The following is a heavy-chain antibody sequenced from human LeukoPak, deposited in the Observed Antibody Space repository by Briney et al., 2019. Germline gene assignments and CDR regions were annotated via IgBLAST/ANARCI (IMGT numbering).Heavy chain of an antibody. CDR1: GFTFDDYG. CDR2: IRYDGSNK. V-gene: IGHV3-30*02. J-gene: IGHJ6*03. CDR3: AKDQLTTMERYYMDV. D-gene: IGHD4-11*01. Sequence: GGSLRLSCAASGFTFDDYGMSWVRQAPGKGLEWVAFIRYDGSNKYYADSVKGRFTISRDNSKNTLYLQMNSLRAEDTAVYYCAKDQLTTMERYYMDVWGKGTTVTISS.